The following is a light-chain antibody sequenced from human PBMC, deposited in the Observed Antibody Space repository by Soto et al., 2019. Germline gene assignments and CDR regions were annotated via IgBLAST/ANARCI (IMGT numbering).Light chain of an antibody. J-gene: IGKJ5*01. CDR3: QQSYNIPRT. CDR2: DSS. CDR1: QDISKF. V-gene: IGKV1-39*01. Sequence: DIQMTQSPSSLSASVGDRVSFTCQASQDISKFLNWYQHKPGQAPSPLIYDSSKSQFGVPSRFSGSGSGTDFTLTISSLQPEDFATYHCQQSYNIPRTLGQGTRLETK.